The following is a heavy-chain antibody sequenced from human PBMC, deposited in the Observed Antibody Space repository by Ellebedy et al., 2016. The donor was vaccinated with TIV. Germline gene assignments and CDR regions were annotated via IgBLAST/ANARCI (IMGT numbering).Heavy chain of an antibody. J-gene: IGHJ4*02. V-gene: IGHV3-7*03. CDR3: ARDNWNSFDY. CDR1: GFTFSTYT. D-gene: IGHD1-7*01. CDR2: IKHDGSEK. Sequence: GESLKISCAVSGFTFSTYTMHWVRQAPGKGLEWVANIKHDGSEKYHVDSVRGRFTISRDNAKNSLYLQMNSLRPDDTAVYYCARDNWNSFDYWGQGTLVTVSS.